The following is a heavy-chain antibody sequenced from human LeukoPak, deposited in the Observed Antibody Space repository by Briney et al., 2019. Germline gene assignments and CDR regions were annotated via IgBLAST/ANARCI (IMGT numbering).Heavy chain of an antibody. J-gene: IGHJ3*02. Sequence: PGGSLRLSCAASGFTFSSYAMSWVRQAPGKGLEWVSAISGSGGSTYYADSVKGRFTISRDNAKNSLYLQMNSLRAEDTALYYCAREVVYSSSSEAFDIWGQGTMVTVSS. CDR3: AREVVYSSSSEAFDI. D-gene: IGHD6-13*01. CDR1: GFTFSSYA. V-gene: IGHV3-23*01. CDR2: ISGSGGST.